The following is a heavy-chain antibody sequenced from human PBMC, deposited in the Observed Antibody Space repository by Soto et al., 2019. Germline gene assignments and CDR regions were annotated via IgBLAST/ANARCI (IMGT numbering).Heavy chain of an antibody. Sequence: QVQLKESGPGLVKPSQTLSLTCTVSGDSMTTNSYYWTWIRQHPGKGLEWIGYIYHSGGTFYNPSLESRLTISVDTSKSQFSLDLRSVTAADTAVYFCARGSNCDQGGLALWGQGTLVAVSS. J-gene: IGHJ4*02. D-gene: IGHD1-26*01. V-gene: IGHV4-31*03. CDR1: GDSMTTNSYY. CDR3: ARGSNCDQGGLAL. CDR2: IYHSGGT.